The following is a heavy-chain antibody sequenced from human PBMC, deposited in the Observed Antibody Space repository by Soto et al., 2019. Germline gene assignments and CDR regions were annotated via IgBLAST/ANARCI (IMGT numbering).Heavy chain of an antibody. CDR2: IIPILGIA. CDR3: ARVETDYDAFDI. V-gene: IGHV1-69*02. J-gene: IGHJ3*02. CDR1: GGTFSSYT. Sequence: SVKVSCKASGGTFSSYTISWVRQAPGQGLEWMGRIIPILGIANYAQKFQGRVTITADKSTSTAYMELSSLRSEDTAVYYCARVETDYDAFDIWGQGTMVTVSS. D-gene: IGHD5-12*01.